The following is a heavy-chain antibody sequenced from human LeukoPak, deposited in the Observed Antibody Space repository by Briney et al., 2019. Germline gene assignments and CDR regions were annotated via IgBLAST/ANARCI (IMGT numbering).Heavy chain of an antibody. CDR2: IIPIFGTA. V-gene: IGHV1-69*13. CDR3: ASSPQTYCSSTSCYTTTLRGYYYYYMDV. CDR1: GGTFSSYA. D-gene: IGHD2-2*02. Sequence: GASVKVSCKASGGTFSSYAISWVRQAPGQGLEWMGGIIPIFGTANYAQKFQGRVTITADESTSTAYMELSSLRSEDTAVYYCASSPQTYCSSTSCYTTTLRGYYYYYMDVWGKGTTVTVSS. J-gene: IGHJ6*03.